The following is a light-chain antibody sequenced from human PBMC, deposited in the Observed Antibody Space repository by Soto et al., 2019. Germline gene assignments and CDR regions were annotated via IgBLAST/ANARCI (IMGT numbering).Light chain of an antibody. Sequence: AIRMTQSPSSFSASTGDRVTITCRASQGISSYLAWYQQKPGKAPKLLIYAASTLQSGVPSRFSGSGSGTEFTLTISCLQSEDFATYYCHQYYSYPWTFGQGTKVEIK. CDR2: AAS. V-gene: IGKV1-8*01. J-gene: IGKJ1*01. CDR1: QGISSY. CDR3: HQYYSYPWT.